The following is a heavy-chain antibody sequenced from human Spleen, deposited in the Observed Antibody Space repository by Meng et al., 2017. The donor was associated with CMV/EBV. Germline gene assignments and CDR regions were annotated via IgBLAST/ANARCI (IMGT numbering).Heavy chain of an antibody. CDR1: GFTFSGYG. Sequence: QRVECGVGLVQPGGSLSLSRASSGFTFSGYGMHWVRQAPGKGLEWVAFIRYDGSNKYYADSVKGRFTISRDNSKNTLYLQMNSLRAEDTAVYYRAKVPGIGSGGADYWGQGTLVTVSS. D-gene: IGHD1-26*01. CDR3: AKVPGIGSGGADY. V-gene: IGHV3-30*02. CDR2: IRYDGSNK. J-gene: IGHJ4*02.